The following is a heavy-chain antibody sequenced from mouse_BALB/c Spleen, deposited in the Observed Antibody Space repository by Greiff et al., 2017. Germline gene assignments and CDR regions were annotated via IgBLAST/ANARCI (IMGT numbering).Heavy chain of an antibody. V-gene: IGHV5-6-5*01. CDR3: ASGGSLLRLYFDD. CDR1: GFTFSSYA. D-gene: IGHD1-2*01. Sequence: EVMLVESGGGLVKPGGSLKLSCAASGFTFSSYAMSWVRQTPEKRLEWVASISSGGSTYYPDGVKGRLTISRDNARNILYLQMSSLRSEDTAMYYCASGGSLLRLYFDDWGQGTTLTVSS. CDR2: ISSGGST. J-gene: IGHJ2*01.